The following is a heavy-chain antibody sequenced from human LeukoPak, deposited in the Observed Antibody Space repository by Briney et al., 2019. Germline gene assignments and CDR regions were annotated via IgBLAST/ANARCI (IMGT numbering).Heavy chain of an antibody. CDR3: ARDGALSSSWYVDY. V-gene: IGHV1-18*01. CDR1: GYTFTSYG. J-gene: IGHJ4*02. CDR2: ISAYNGNT. Sequence: ASVKVSCKVSGYTFTSYGISWVRQAPGQGLEWMGWISAYNGNTNYAQKLQGRVTMTTDTSTSTAYMELRSLRSDDTAVYYCARDGALSSSWYVDYWGQGTLVTVSS. D-gene: IGHD6-13*01.